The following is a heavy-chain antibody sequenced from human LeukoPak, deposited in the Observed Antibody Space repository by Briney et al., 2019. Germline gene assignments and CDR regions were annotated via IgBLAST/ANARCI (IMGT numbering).Heavy chain of an antibody. J-gene: IGHJ6*02. V-gene: IGHV1-69*13. Sequence: SVKVSCKASGYTFTSYGISWVRQAPGQGLEWMGGIIPIFGTANYAQKFQGRVTITADESTSTAYMELSSLRSEDTAVYYCARPVGATPEYYYYGMDVWGQGTTVTVSS. D-gene: IGHD1-26*01. CDR2: IIPIFGTA. CDR1: GYTFTSYG. CDR3: ARPVGATPEYYYYGMDV.